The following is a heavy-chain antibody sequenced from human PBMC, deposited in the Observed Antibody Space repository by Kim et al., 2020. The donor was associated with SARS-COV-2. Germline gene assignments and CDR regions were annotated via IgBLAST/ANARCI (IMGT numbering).Heavy chain of an antibody. CDR1: GGSISSSSYY. V-gene: IGHV4-39*01. Sequence: SETLSLTCTVSGGSISSSSYYWGWIRQPPGKGLEWIGSIYYSGSTYYNPSLKSRVTISVDTSKNQFSLKLSSVTAADTAVYYCASLLAVAGTVDDYWGQGTLVTVSS. CDR3: ASLLAVAGTVDDY. J-gene: IGHJ4*02. CDR2: IYYSGST. D-gene: IGHD6-19*01.